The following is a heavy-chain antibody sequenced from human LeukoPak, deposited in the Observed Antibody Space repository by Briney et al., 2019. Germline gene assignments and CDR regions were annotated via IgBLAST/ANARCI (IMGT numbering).Heavy chain of an antibody. D-gene: IGHD1-1*01. CDR2: IKQDGSDK. V-gene: IGHV3-7*01. Sequence: GGSLRLSCAASGFPFSSYWMSWVRQAPGKGLEWVANIKQDGSDKYYVDSVKGRFTISRDNAKNSLYLQLNSLRADDTAVYFYAKLTGTTGFDYWGQGTRDIVSS. CDR1: GFPFSSYW. J-gene: IGHJ4*02. CDR3: AKLTGTTGFDY.